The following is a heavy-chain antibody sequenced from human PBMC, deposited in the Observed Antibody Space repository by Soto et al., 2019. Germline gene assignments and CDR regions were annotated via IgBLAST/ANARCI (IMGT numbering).Heavy chain of an antibody. Sequence: SETLSLTCTVSGGSISSYYWSWIRQPPGKGLEWIGYIYYSGSTNYNPSLKSRVTISVDTSKNQFSLKLSSVTAADTAVYYCARLLYDSSAPYFQHSGQGTLVTVSS. CDR2: IYYSGST. J-gene: IGHJ1*01. V-gene: IGHV4-59*01. CDR3: ARLLYDSSAPYFQH. D-gene: IGHD3-22*01. CDR1: GGSISSYY.